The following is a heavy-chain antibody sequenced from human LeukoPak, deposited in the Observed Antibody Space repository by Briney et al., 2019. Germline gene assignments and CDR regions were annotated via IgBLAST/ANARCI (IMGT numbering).Heavy chain of an antibody. V-gene: IGHV1-2*02. CDR1: GSTFTGYY. Sequence: ASVKVSCKASGSTFTGYYMRWVRQAPGQGLEWMGWINPNSGGTNYAQKFQGRVTMTRDTSISTAYMELSRLRSDDTAVYYCARVKGITIFGVVISFQDFDYWGQGTLVTVSS. D-gene: IGHD3-3*01. J-gene: IGHJ4*02. CDR3: ARVKGITIFGVVISFQDFDY. CDR2: INPNSGGT.